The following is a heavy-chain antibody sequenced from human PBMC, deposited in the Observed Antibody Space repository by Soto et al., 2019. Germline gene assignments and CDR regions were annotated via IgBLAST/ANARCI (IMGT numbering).Heavy chain of an antibody. CDR1: GYTFASYA. Sequence: QVQLVQSGAEVKKPGASVKVSCKASGYTFASYAISWMRQAPGQGLEWMGGISAYNGNTNYAQKPQGRLTMTPATSTRTAYMELRRLRSDDTAVYYCARDPPPPNYWGQGTLVTVSS. J-gene: IGHJ4*02. CDR2: ISAYNGNT. CDR3: ARDPPPPNY. V-gene: IGHV1-18*01.